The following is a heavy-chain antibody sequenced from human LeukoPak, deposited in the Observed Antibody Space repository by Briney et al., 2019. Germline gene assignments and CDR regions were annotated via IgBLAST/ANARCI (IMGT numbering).Heavy chain of an antibody. J-gene: IGHJ4*02. V-gene: IGHV4-34*01. Sequence: SETLSLTCAVYGGSFSGYYWSWIRQPPGKGLEWIGEINHSGSTYYNPSLKSRVTISVDTSKNQFSLKLSSVTAADTAVYYCARTLDGYNSGYFDYWGQGTLVTVSS. CDR3: ARTLDGYNSGYFDY. CDR1: GGSFSGYY. CDR2: INHSGST. D-gene: IGHD5-24*01.